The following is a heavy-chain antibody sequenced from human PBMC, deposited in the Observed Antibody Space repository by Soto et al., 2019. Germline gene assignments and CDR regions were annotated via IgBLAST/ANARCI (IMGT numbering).Heavy chain of an antibody. D-gene: IGHD5-18*01. CDR1: GFTFSSYA. V-gene: IGHV3-23*01. CDR3: AKDKPVDTAMVVGAYSSSPNANWFDP. J-gene: IGHJ5*02. Sequence: GGSLRLSCAASGFTFSSYAMSWVRQAPGKGLEWVSAISGSGGSTYYADSVKGRFTISRDNSKNTLYLQMNSLRAEDTAVYYCAKDKPVDTAMVVGAYSSSPNANWFDPWGQGTLVTVSS. CDR2: ISGSGGST.